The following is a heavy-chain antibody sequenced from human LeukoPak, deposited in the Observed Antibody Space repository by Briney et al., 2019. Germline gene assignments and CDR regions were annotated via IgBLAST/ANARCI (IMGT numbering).Heavy chain of an antibody. D-gene: IGHD2-21*01. V-gene: IGHV4-39*07. J-gene: IGHJ4*01. Sequence: LETLSLTCTVSGDSISSYSYYWAWIRQPPGKGLEWIGSILFRGATYYNPSLKPRIIMSVDTSQNHFSLKLTSVTAADTAVYFCARESGDTRTVNSFDFWGRGTLITVS. CDR3: ARESGDTRTVNSFDF. CDR2: ILFRGAT. CDR1: GDSISSYSYY.